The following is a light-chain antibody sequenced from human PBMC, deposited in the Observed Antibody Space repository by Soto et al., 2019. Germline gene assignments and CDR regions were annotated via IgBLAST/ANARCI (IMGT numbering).Light chain of an antibody. CDR2: DVS. V-gene: IGKV1-5*01. CDR1: QSISTW. CDR3: QQYNTFWT. J-gene: IGKJ1*01. Sequence: DIQMTQSPSTLSASVGDRVTITCRASQSISTWLAWYQQKPGKAPKLLIYDVSHLESGVPSRFSGSGSGTGFTLTISSLQAEDSATYYCQQYNTFWTFGQGTKVDI.